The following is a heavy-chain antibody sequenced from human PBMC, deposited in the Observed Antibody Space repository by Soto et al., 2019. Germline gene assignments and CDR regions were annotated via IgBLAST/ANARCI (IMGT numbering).Heavy chain of an antibody. J-gene: IGHJ4*02. D-gene: IGHD2-2*02. CDR3: TTDRGYCSSTSCSTDYFDY. V-gene: IGHV3-15*07. CDR1: GFTFSNAW. Sequence: GGSLRLSCAASGFTFSNAWMNWVRQAPGKGLEWVGRIKSKTDGGTTDYAAPVKGRFTISRDDSKNTLYLQMNSLKTEDTAVYYCTTDRGYCSSTSCSTDYFDYWGQGTLVTVSS. CDR2: IKSKTDGGTT.